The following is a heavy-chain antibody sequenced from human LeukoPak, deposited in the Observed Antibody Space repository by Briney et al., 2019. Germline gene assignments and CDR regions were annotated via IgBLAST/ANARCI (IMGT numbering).Heavy chain of an antibody. Sequence: ASVKVSCKASGGTFSSYAISWVRQAPGQGLEWMGRIIPILGIANYAQKFQGRVTITADKSTSTAYMELSSLRSEDTAVYCCARDLKNGDADYWGQGTLVTVSS. CDR2: IIPILGIA. CDR1: GGTFSSYA. J-gene: IGHJ4*02. CDR3: ARDLKNGDADY. V-gene: IGHV1-69*04. D-gene: IGHD3-10*01.